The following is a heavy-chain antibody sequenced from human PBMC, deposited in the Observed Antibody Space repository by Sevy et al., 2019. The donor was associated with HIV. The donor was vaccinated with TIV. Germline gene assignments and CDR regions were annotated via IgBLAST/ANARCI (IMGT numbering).Heavy chain of an antibody. Sequence: GGSLRLSCAASGFTFSSYSMNGVRQAPRKGLEWVSSISSSGSYMYYADSVKGRFTISRDNAENSLYLQMNSLRAEDTAVYYCARGDMTTVTKFDFWGQGTLVTVSS. J-gene: IGHJ4*02. CDR3: ARGDMTTVTKFDF. V-gene: IGHV3-21*01. CDR1: GFTFSSYS. D-gene: IGHD4-17*01. CDR2: ISSSGSYM.